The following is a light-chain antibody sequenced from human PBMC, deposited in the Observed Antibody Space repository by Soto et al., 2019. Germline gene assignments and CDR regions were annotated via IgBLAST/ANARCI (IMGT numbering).Light chain of an antibody. CDR3: SSYTSSSIPGV. J-gene: IGLJ3*02. CDR1: SSDVGGYNY. V-gene: IGLV2-14*01. Sequence: QSALTQPASVSGSPGQSITISCTGTSSDVGGYNYVSWYQQHPGKAPKLMIYDVSNRPSGVSNRFSGSKSGNTASLTISGLQAEDEAAYYCSSYTSSSIPGVFGGGTKLTVL. CDR2: DVS.